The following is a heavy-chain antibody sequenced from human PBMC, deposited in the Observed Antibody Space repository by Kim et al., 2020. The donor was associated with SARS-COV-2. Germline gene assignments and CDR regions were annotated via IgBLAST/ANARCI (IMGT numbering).Heavy chain of an antibody. D-gene: IGHD3-16*01. J-gene: IGHJ6*02. Sequence: ASVKVSCKASGYTFTGYYMHWVRQAPGQGLEWMGRINPNSGGTNYAQKFQGRVTMTRDTSISTAYMELSRLRSDDTAVYYCAIFGGIYYYGMDVWGQGTTVTVSS. CDR3: AIFGGIYYYGMDV. CDR2: INPNSGGT. CDR1: GYTFTGYY. V-gene: IGHV1-2*06.